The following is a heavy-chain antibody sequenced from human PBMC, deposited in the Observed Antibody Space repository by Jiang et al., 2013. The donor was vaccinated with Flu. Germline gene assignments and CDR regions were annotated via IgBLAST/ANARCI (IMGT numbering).Heavy chain of an antibody. CDR3: ARHEWGILDY. CDR2: INHSGST. CDR1: GGSFSGYY. D-gene: IGHD1-26*01. J-gene: IGHJ4*02. V-gene: IGHV4-34*01. Sequence: GLVKPSETLSLTCAVYGGSFSGYYWSWIRQPPGKGLEWIGEINHSGSTNYNPSLKSRVTISVDTSKNQFSLKLSSVTAADTAVYYCARHEWGILDYWGQGTLVTVSS.